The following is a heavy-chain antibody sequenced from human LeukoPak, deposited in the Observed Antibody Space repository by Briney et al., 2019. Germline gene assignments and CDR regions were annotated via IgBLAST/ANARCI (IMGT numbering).Heavy chain of an antibody. CDR2: ISYDGSNK. J-gene: IGHJ4*02. D-gene: IGHD3-10*01. CDR3: ARRQVHLWFVDY. Sequence: PGRSLRLSCAASGFTFSSYAMHWVRQAPGKGLEWVAVISYDGSNKYYADSVKGRFTISRDNSKNTLYLQMNSLRAEDTAIYYCARRQVHLWFVDYWGQGTLVTVSS. CDR1: GFTFSSYA. V-gene: IGHV3-30*04.